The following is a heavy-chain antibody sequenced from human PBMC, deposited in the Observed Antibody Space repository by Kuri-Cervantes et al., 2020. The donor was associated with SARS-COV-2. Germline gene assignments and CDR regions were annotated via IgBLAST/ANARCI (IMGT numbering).Heavy chain of an antibody. Sequence: ESLKISCTVSGDSISNYYWSWIRQPAEKGLEWIGRYYNSGNTNYSPSLKSRVTMSLDTSKNQFSLKLSSVTAADTAVYFCARNGIPSRAIFIDSWGRGTLVTVSS. CDR3: ARNGIPSRAIFIDS. J-gene: IGHJ5*01. V-gene: IGHV4-4*07. CDR2: YYNSGNT. CDR1: GDSISNYY. D-gene: IGHD5-18*01.